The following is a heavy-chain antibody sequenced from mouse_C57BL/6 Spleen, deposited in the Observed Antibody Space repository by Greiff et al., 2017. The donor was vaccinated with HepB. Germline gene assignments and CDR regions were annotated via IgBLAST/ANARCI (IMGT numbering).Heavy chain of an antibody. J-gene: IGHJ2*01. CDR1: GYTFTSYD. CDR2: IYPRDGST. V-gene: IGHV1-85*01. D-gene: IGHD1-1*01. CDR3: ALYYYGSSYDFDY. Sequence: QVQLQQSGPELVKPGASVKLSCKASGYTFTSYDINWVKQRPGQGLEWIGWIYPRDGSTKYNEKFKGKATLTVDTSSSTAYIELHSLTSEDSAVYFCALYYYGSSYDFDYWGQGTTLTVSS.